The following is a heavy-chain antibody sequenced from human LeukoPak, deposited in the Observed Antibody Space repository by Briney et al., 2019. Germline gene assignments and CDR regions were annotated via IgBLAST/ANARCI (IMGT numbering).Heavy chain of an antibody. CDR1: GFTFSRYW. Sequence: GGSLRLSCVASGFTFSRYWMHWVRQAPGKGLEWVALISYNGGRKDYADSVKGRFTIDRDNSKNTVYLQMNSLRPDDTAIYFCARQEARNYYYEGLDSWGQGNLVTVSS. V-gene: IGHV3-30*03. D-gene: IGHD3-22*01. CDR2: ISYNGGRK. J-gene: IGHJ4*02. CDR3: ARQEARNYYYEGLDS.